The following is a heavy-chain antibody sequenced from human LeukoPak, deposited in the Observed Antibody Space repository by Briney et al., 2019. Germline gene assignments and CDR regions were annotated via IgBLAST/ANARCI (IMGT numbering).Heavy chain of an antibody. CDR1: GFTFSRSS. CDR3: AKDRYLWFGELGYMDV. V-gene: IGHV3-21*01. Sequence: GGSLRLSCAASGFTFSRSSMNWVRQAPGKGLEWVSSISSGSSYIYYADSVKGRFTISRDNAKNSLYLQMNSLRAEDTAVYYCAKDRYLWFGELGYMDVWGKGTTVTVSS. D-gene: IGHD3-10*01. J-gene: IGHJ6*03. CDR2: ISSGSSYI.